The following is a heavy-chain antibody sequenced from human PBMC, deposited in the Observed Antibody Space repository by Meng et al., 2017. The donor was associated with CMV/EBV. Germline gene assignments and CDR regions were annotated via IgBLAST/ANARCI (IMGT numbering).Heavy chain of an antibody. Sequence: GESLKISRAASGFTFSSYAMSWVRQAPGKGLEWVSAISGSGGSTYYADSVKGRFTISRDNSKNTLYLRMNSLSAEDTAVYYCAKDPSFEYSSSFDYWGQGTLVTVSS. CDR2: ISGSGGST. J-gene: IGHJ4*02. CDR3: AKDPSFEYSSSFDY. V-gene: IGHV3-23*01. CDR1: GFTFSSYA. D-gene: IGHD6-6*01.